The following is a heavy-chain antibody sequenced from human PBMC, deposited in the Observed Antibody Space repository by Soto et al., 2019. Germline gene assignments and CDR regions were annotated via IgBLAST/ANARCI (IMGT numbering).Heavy chain of an antibody. CDR2: IYYRGNT. V-gene: IGHV4-31*03. D-gene: IGHD6-13*01. CDR1: NDSVSSDPFY. J-gene: IGHJ1*01. CDR3: ARSRYRSSDFVH. Sequence: SETLSLTCTVSNDSVSSDPFYWPWIRQHPGKGLEWIWYIYYRGNTYYHPSLKSRVTISIDTSKNQFSLRLNSVTAADTAVYYCARSRYRSSDFVHWIQGTLVTVSS.